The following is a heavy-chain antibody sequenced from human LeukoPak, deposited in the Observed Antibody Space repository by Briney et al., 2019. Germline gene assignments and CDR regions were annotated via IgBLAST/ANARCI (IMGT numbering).Heavy chain of an antibody. D-gene: IGHD6-6*01. J-gene: IGHJ4*02. V-gene: IGHV4-31*03. CDR3: GSLATPGLYFDY. CDR2: IHHSGST. Sequence: SETLSLTCTVSGGSISSSSYYWGWIRQHPGKGLEWIGYIHHSGSTFYNPSLKSRITISVDTSKYQFSLRLRSVTAADTAVYYCGSLATPGLYFDYWGLGTLVTVSS. CDR1: GGSISSSSYY.